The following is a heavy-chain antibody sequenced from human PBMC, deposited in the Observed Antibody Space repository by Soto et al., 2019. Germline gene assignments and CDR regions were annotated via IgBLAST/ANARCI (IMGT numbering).Heavy chain of an antibody. CDR2: ITSDGSIK. Sequence: GGSLRLSCAASGFSFSRYAMKWVRQAPGKGLEWVAVITSDGSIKYYADSVNGRYTISRDNSNNTLFLQLNSLRAEDTAVYYCARYHPWVHPDYWGQGTLVTVSS. CDR3: ARYHPWVHPDY. D-gene: IGHD1-26*01. V-gene: IGHV3-30-3*01. CDR1: GFSFSRYA. J-gene: IGHJ4*02.